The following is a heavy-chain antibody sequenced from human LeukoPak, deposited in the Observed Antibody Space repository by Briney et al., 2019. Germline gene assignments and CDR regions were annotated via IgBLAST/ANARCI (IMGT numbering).Heavy chain of an antibody. J-gene: IGHJ3*01. CDR1: DGSISNYY. D-gene: IGHD6-25*01. Sequence: PSETLSLTCSVSDGSISNYYWNWIRQTPGKGLEWIGYISHIGSTNYNPSLKSRLTISVDRSKNQISLKLSSVTAADTAVYYCARDALSANAFDVWGQGTVVTVSS. CDR2: ISHIGST. V-gene: IGHV4-59*01. CDR3: ARDALSANAFDV.